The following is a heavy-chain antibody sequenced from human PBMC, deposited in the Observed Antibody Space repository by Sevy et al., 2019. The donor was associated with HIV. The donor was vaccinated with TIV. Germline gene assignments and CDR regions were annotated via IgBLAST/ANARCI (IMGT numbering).Heavy chain of an antibody. J-gene: IGHJ4*02. Sequence: GGSLRLSCTTSGFTFGDYAMSWVRQAPGKGLEWVSAIYAGGNTYFANSVKGRFTVSRDNSKNTVYLQMNSLRAEDTAMYYCARETVDGYNLWGQGTLVTVSS. CDR1: GFTFGDYA. D-gene: IGHD5-12*01. CDR2: IYAGGNT. V-gene: IGHV3-53*01. CDR3: ARETVDGYNL.